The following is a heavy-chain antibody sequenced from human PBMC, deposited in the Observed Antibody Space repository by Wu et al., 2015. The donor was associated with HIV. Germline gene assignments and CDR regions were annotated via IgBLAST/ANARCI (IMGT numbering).Heavy chain of an antibody. CDR2: IIPIFRSA. Sequence: QVQLVQSGAEVKKPGASVSVSCKAFGYTFSNYYMHWVRQAPGQGLEWMGGIIPIFRSANYAQKFQGRVTITADESTSTTYMELSDLKSEDTALYYCARKRDVVVLPAAQGAFDIWGQGTMVTVSS. D-gene: IGHD2-2*01. CDR3: ARKRDVVVLPAAQGAFDI. CDR1: GYTFSNYY. V-gene: IGHV1-69*01. J-gene: IGHJ3*02.